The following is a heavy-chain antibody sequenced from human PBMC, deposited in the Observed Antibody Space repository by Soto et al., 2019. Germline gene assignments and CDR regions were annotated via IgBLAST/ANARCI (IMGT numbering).Heavy chain of an antibody. Sequence: QITLKESGPTLVKPTQTLTLTCTFSGFSLSTSGVGVGWIRQPQGQALEWLALIYWNDDKRYSPSLKSRLTIAKDTSNSQVVLTMTNMDPVDTATYYCAHKSVQLEPNWYDPGGQGTLVTVSS. V-gene: IGHV2-5*01. D-gene: IGHD1-1*01. CDR3: AHKSVQLEPNWYDP. CDR2: IYWNDDK. CDR1: GFSLSTSGVG. J-gene: IGHJ5*02.